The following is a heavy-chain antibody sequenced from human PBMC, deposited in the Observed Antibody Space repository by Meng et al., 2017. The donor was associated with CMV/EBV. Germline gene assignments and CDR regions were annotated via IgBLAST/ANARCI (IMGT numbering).Heavy chain of an antibody. J-gene: IGHJ6*02. CDR2: ILWNGGST. CDR3: ARGVGNIVVVPAATYGMDV. CDR1: GFTFDDYG. D-gene: IGHD2-2*01. V-gene: IGHV3-20*04. Sequence: AGSLRLSCAASGFTFDDYGMSWVRQAPGKGLEWVSGILWNGGSTGYADSVKGRFTISRDNAKNSLYLQMNSLRAEDTALYYCARGVGNIVVVPAATYGMDVWGQGTTVTVSS.